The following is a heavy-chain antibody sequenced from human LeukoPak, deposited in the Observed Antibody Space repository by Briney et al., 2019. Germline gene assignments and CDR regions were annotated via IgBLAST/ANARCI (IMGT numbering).Heavy chain of an antibody. CDR3: ASVVAAQSYYYYGMDV. D-gene: IGHD2-15*01. J-gene: IGHJ6*02. CDR2: ISSSSSYI. CDR1: GFTFTDFY. V-gene: IGHV3-11*06. Sequence: GGSLRLSCAASGFTFTDFYMSWIRQAPGKGLEWVSSISSSSSYIYYADSVKGRFTISRDNAKNSLYLQMNSLRAEDTAVYYCASVVAAQSYYYYGMDVWGQGTTVTVSS.